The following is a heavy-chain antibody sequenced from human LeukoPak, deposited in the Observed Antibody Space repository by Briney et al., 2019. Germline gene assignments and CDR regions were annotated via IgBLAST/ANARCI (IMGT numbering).Heavy chain of an antibody. V-gene: IGHV1-69*13. CDR3: ARGTMWKLSKFDY. Sequence: SVKVSCKASGGTFSSYAISWVRQAPGQGLEWMGGTIPIFGTANYAQKFQGRVTITADESTSTAYMELGSLRSEDTAVYYCARGTMWKLSKFDYWGQGTLVTVSS. CDR2: TIPIFGTA. D-gene: IGHD3-10*02. J-gene: IGHJ4*02. CDR1: GGTFSSYA.